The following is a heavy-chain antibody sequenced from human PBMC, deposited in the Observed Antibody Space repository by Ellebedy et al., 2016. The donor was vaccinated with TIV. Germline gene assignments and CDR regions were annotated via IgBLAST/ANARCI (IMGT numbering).Heavy chain of an antibody. CDR3: VKVPYYGDHHWGFFDY. CDR1: GFTFSSYA. D-gene: IGHD4-17*01. CDR2: ISSNRGST. V-gene: IGHV3-64D*06. J-gene: IGHJ4*02. Sequence: GESLKISXAASGFTFSSYAMHWVRQAPGKGLEYVSAISSNRGSTYYADSVKGRFTISRDNSKNTLYLQMSSLRAEDTAVYYCVKVPYYGDHHWGFFDYWGQGTLVTVSS.